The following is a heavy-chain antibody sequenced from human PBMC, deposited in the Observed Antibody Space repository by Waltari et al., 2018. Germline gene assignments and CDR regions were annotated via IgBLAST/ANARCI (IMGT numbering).Heavy chain of an antibody. D-gene: IGHD2-15*01. CDR1: GYSISSGYY. J-gene: IGHJ3*02. CDR3: ARFPPYCSGGSCYPDAFDI. V-gene: IGHV4-38-2*01. Sequence: QVQLQESGPGLVKPSETLSLTCAVSGYSISSGYYWGWIRQPPGKGLEWIGSIYHCGSTYYNPSLKSRVTISVDTSKNQFSLKLSSVTAADTAVYYCARFPPYCSGGSCYPDAFDIWGQGTMVTVSS. CDR2: IYHCGST.